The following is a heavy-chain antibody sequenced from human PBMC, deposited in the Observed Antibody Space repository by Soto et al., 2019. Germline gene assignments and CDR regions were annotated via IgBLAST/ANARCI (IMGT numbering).Heavy chain of an antibody. V-gene: IGHV4-4*02. Sequence: QVQLQESGPGLVKPSGTLSLTCAVSGDSINSSNWWSWVRQPPGKGLEWIGEIYHSGTINSNPSLKSRISISLDKSKNQFSLKLNSVTAADTAVYFCASSKRPTVLVDYWGQGALVTVSS. CDR2: IYHSGTI. CDR1: GDSINSSNW. CDR3: ASSKRPTVLVDY. J-gene: IGHJ4*02. D-gene: IGHD2-8*02.